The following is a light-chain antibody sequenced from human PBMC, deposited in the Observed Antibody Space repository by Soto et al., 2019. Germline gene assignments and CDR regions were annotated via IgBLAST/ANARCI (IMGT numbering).Light chain of an antibody. V-gene: IGLV1-40*01. CDR1: SSNIGAGYD. Sequence: QLVLTQPPSVSGAPGQRVTISCTGSSSNIGAGYDVHWYQQLPGTAPKLLMYGNTNRPSGVPDRFSGSKSGTSASLTITGLQATDEADYYCQSYDSSLSGSVFGGGTKLTVL. CDR3: QSYDSSLSGSV. J-gene: IGLJ2*01. CDR2: GNT.